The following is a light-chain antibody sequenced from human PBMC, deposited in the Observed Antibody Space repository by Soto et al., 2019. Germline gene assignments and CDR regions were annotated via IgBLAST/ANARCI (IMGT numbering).Light chain of an antibody. J-gene: IGKJ3*01. CDR2: APS. Sequence: DIQLTQSPSFLYASVGDRVPITCRASQGISSYLAWYQQKPGKAPKLLIYAPSTLQSGVPSRFSGSGSGTEFTLTISSMQAEDFATYYCQQLKSYPRGTFGPGTNVDIK. V-gene: IGKV1-9*01. CDR1: QGISSY. CDR3: QQLKSYPRGT.